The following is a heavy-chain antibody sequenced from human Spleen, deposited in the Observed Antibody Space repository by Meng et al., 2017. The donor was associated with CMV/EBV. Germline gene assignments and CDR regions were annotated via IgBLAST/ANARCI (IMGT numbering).Heavy chain of an antibody. V-gene: IGHV1-69*01. J-gene: IGHJ1*01. CDR1: GGRFSSYA. Sequence: SCKASGGRFSSYAINRVRQASGRGLEWLGGIIPLFRTPDYAQSFQGRLTIPADDSTSTIFIELSSLRSEDTAFYYCARSPTNSEYFQHWGQGTLVTVSS. D-gene: IGHD5-24*01. CDR2: IIPLFRTP. CDR3: ARSPTNSEYFQH.